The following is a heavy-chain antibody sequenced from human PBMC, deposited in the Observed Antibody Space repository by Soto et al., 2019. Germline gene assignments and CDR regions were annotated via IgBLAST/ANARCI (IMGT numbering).Heavy chain of an antibody. CDR2: IDGSGYT. CDR1: GGSISTGGYY. Sequence: LSLTCTVSGGSISTGGYYWSWIRQYPGKGLEWLGYIDGSGYTFYNPSLQSRLTLSMDTSKNQFSLKLSSATAADTAVYFCARKQAGFFYGIDYWGQGTLVTVSS. CDR3: ARKQAGFFYGIDY. D-gene: IGHD3-3*01. J-gene: IGHJ4*02. V-gene: IGHV4-31*03.